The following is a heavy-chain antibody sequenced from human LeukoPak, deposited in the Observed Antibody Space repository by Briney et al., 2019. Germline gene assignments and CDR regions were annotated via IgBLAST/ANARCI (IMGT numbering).Heavy chain of an antibody. V-gene: IGHV3-23*01. CDR3: ARDLSAHWSFDY. CDR1: GFSFSSYA. D-gene: IGHD1-1*01. Sequence: TGGSLRLSCVVSGFSFSSYAMAWVRQAPGKGLEWVSSISAGGRTYYADSGKGRFTISRDNSNNTLFLQLNSLRAEDTAVYYCARDLSAHWSFDYWGQGTLVTVSS. J-gene: IGHJ4*02. CDR2: ISAGGRT.